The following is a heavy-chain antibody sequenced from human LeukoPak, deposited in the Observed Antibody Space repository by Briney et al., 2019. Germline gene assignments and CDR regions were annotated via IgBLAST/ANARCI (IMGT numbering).Heavy chain of an antibody. J-gene: IGHJ4*02. CDR1: GFTFSSYA. D-gene: IGHD2-15*01. Sequence: GGTLRLSCAASGFTFSSYAMSWVRQAPEKGLEWVSAISGSGAGTYYVDSVKGRFSISRDNSKNTLYLQMNSLRAEDTAVYYCAKDSSCSGGSCYRFFDNWGQGTRVTVSS. CDR3: AKDSSCSGGSCYRFFDN. CDR2: ISGSGAGT. V-gene: IGHV3-23*01.